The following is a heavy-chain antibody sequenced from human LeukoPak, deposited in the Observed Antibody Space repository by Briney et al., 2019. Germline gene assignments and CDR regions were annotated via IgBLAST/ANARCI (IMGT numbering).Heavy chain of an antibody. V-gene: IGHV3-66*02. CDR2: IYRGGST. CDR1: GFTVSTNY. Sequence: GGSLRLSCIASGFTVSTNYMTWVRQAPGKGLEWVSVIYRGGSTYYSDPVKGRFTISRDSSENTLYLQMNSLTTEDTAVYYCASLAYWGQGTLVTVSS. CDR3: ASLAY. J-gene: IGHJ4*02.